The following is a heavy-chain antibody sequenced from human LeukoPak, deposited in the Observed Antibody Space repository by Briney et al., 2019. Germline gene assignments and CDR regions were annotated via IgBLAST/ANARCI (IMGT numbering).Heavy chain of an antibody. CDR2: ISNTANHI. J-gene: IGHJ4*02. CDR1: GFTFSSYS. D-gene: IGHD3-22*01. V-gene: IGHV3-21*01. Sequence: PGGSLRLSCAASGFTFSSYSMNWVRQAPGKGLEWVSFISNTANHIYYADSVKGRFTISRDNAKNSLYLQMNSPRAEDTAVYYCARGGYTYYYDSSGLWGQGTLVTVSS. CDR3: ARGGYTYYYDSSGL.